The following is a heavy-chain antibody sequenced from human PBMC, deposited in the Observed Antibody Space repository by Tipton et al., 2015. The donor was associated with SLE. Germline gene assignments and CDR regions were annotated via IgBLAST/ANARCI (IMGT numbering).Heavy chain of an antibody. CDR3: ARGKGRNWGWGWFDP. V-gene: IGHV4-34*01. CDR1: GGSISGYY. Sequence: TLSLTCTVSGGSISGYYWSWIRQPPGKGLEWIGEINHSGSTNYNPSLKSRLTILVDTSKNQFSLKLSSVTAADTAAYYCARGKGRNWGWGWFDPWGQGILVTVSS. CDR2: INHSGST. J-gene: IGHJ5*02. D-gene: IGHD7-27*01.